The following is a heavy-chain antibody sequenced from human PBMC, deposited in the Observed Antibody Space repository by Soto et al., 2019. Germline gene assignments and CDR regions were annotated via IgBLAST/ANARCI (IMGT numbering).Heavy chain of an antibody. CDR1: GASVPSGDFY. V-gene: IGHV4-30-4*01. CDR2: IYYNETA. CDR3: GALLAGG. Sequence: VQLQEPGPRLVSPSETLSLTCTVSGASVPSGDFYWSWIRQPPGKGLEWIGYIYYNETAYYTPSLKSRTAISVDTSKNHFTLTLTSVTAADTAIYYCGALLAGGWGQGSLVTVSS. D-gene: IGHD3-10*01. J-gene: IGHJ4*02.